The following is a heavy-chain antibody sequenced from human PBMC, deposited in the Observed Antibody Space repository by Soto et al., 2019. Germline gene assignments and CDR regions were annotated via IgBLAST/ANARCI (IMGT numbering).Heavy chain of an antibody. CDR3: ARIAVAGTHFDY. CDR1: GFSLSTSGMR. V-gene: IGHV2-70*04. CDR2: IDWDDDK. J-gene: IGHJ4*02. Sequence: SGPTLVNPTQTLTLTCTVSGFSLSTSGMRVSWIRQPPGKALEWLARIDWDDDKFYSTSLKTRLTISKDTSKNQVVLTMTNMDPVDTATYYCARIAVAGTHFDYWGQGTLVTVSS. D-gene: IGHD6-19*01.